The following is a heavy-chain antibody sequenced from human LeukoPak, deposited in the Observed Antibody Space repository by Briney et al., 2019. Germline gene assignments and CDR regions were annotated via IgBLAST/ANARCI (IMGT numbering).Heavy chain of an antibody. V-gene: IGHV3-23*01. CDR1: AFTFSS. CDR2: ISGSGGST. J-gene: IGHJ6*02. Sequence: SGGSLRLSCAGSAFTFSSMNWVRQAPGKGLEWVSGISGSGGSTYYADSVKGRFTISRDNSKNTLYLQMNILRAEDTAVYYCARVNYGMDVWGQGTTVTVSS. CDR3: ARVNYGMDV.